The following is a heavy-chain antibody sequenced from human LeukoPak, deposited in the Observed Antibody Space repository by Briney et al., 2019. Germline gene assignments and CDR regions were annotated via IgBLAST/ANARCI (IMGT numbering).Heavy chain of an antibody. CDR2: IIPIFGIA. J-gene: IGHJ4*02. Sequence: GASVKVSCKASGGTFSSYAISWVRQAPGQGLEWMERIIPIFGIANYAQKFQGRVTITADKSTSTAYMELSSLRSEDTAVYYCARRVGARFDYWGQGTLVTVSS. D-gene: IGHD1-26*01. CDR1: GGTFSSYA. V-gene: IGHV1-69*04. CDR3: ARRVGARFDY.